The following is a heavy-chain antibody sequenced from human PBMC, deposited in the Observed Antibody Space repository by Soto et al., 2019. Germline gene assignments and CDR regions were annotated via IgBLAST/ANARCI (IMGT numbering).Heavy chain of an antibody. V-gene: IGHV4-30-4*01. Sequence: QVQLQESGPGLVKPSQTLSLTCTVSGGSISSGDYYWSWIRQPPGKGLEWIGYIYYSGSNYYNPYLNSRVTRSVDTSENQYSLKLRSVTAADTAVYYFARDASYDDSRPRAFDIWGKGTMVTVSS. J-gene: IGHJ3*02. CDR3: ARDASYDDSRPRAFDI. CDR2: IYYSGSN. D-gene: IGHD3-22*01. CDR1: GGSISSGDYY.